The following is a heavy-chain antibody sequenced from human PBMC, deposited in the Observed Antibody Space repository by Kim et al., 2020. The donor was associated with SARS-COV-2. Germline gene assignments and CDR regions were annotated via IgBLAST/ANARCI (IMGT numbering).Heavy chain of an antibody. Sequence: GGSLRLSCAAFGFTVSSNYMSWVRQAPGKGLEWVSVIYSGGSTYYADSVKGRCTISRHNSKNTLYLQMNSLRAEDTAVYYCARVNSYGIFDYWGQGTLVTVSS. V-gene: IGHV3-53*04. CDR3: ARVNSYGIFDY. J-gene: IGHJ4*02. CDR2: IYSGGST. CDR1: GFTVSSNY. D-gene: IGHD5-18*01.